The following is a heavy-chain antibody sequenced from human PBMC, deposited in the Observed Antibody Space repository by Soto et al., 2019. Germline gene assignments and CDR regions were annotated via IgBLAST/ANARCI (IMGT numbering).Heavy chain of an antibody. CDR2: TYFRSKWYY. V-gene: IGHV6-1*01. Sequence: PSQTLSLTCAISGDSVSSNSAAWNWIRQSPSRGLEWLGRTYFRSKWYYEYAVSVKSRITINPDTSKNQFSLQLNSVTPEDTAVYFCAICQPSVGASYIFDFWGLGTLVTISS. J-gene: IGHJ4*02. D-gene: IGHD1-26*01. CDR3: AICQPSVGASYIFDF. CDR1: GDSVSSNSAA.